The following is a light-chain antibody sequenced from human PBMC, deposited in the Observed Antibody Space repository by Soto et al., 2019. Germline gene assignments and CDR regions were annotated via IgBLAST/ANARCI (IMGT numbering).Light chain of an antibody. J-gene: IGKJ2*01. V-gene: IGKV3-20*01. CDR3: QQYGSSPYT. CDR2: GAS. Sequence: EIVLTQSPGTLSLSPGERATLSCMASQSVSSSFLAWYQLKPGQAPRLLIYGASSRATGIPDRFSGSGSGTAFTLTISRREPEDFAVYYCQQYGSSPYTFGQGTKLQMK. CDR1: QSVSSSF.